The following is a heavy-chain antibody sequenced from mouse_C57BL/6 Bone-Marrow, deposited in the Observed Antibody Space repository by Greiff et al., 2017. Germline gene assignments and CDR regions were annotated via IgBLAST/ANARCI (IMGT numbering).Heavy chain of an antibody. J-gene: IGHJ3*01. CDR3: ARRDGYYSAAY. CDR2: IDPSDSYT. CDR1: GYTFTSYW. D-gene: IGHD2-3*01. Sequence: QVQLQQPGAELVKPGASVKLSCKASGYTFTSYWMQWVKQRPGQGLEWIGEIDPSDSYTNYNQKFKGKATLTVDTSSSTAYMQLSSLTSEDSAVYYCARRDGYYSAAYWGQGTLVTGSA. V-gene: IGHV1-50*01.